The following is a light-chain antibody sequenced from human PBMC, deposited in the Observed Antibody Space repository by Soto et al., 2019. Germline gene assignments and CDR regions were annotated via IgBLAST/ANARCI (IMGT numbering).Light chain of an antibody. CDR3: SSYTSIATL. Sequence: QSALTQPASVSGSPGQSITISCTGSSNNIGGYNYVSWYQQHPGKAPKLLIYEVNFRASGVSNRFSGSKSGDTASLTISGLQAEDEADYSCSSYTSIATLFGGGTKLTVL. CDR1: SNNIGGYNY. CDR2: EVN. J-gene: IGLJ2*01. V-gene: IGLV2-14*01.